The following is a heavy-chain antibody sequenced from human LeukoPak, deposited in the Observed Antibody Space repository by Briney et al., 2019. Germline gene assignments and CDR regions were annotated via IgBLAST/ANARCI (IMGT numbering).Heavy chain of an antibody. CDR3: AGTGRYQLPYILDY. CDR2: IIPIFGTA. Sequence: GASVKVSCKASGGTFSSYAISWVRQAPGQGLEWMGGIIPIFGTANYAQKFQGRVTITADESTSTAYMELSSLRSEDTAVYYCAGTGRYQLPYILDYWGRGTLVTVSS. V-gene: IGHV1-69*13. J-gene: IGHJ4*02. D-gene: IGHD2-2*01. CDR1: GGTFSSYA.